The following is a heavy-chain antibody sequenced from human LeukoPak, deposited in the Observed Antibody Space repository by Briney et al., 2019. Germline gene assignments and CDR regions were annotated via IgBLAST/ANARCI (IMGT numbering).Heavy chain of an antibody. CDR2: ITGTSSYI. CDR3: ASRGYGLGY. Sequence: GGSLRLSCAASGFTFRSSPMNWVRQAPGKGLEWLSSITGTSSYISYADSVKGRFTISRDNAKNSLYPQMNSLRAEDTAVYYCASRGYGLGYWGQGTLVTVSS. J-gene: IGHJ4*02. D-gene: IGHD5-18*01. CDR1: GFTFRSSP. V-gene: IGHV3-21*01.